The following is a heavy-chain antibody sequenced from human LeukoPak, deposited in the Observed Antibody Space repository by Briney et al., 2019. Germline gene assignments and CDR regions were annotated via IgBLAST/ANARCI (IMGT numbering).Heavy chain of an antibody. Sequence: KVSETLSLTCTVSGISIGTSHWSWIRQPPGKGLEWIGYVYRSGSTNYNPSLKSRVTISVNTSKNQLSLRLSSVTTADTAVYYCARDKEVTNYYYNGLDVWGQGTTVTISS. CDR3: ARDKEVTNYYYNGLDV. V-gene: IGHV4-59*01. J-gene: IGHJ6*02. CDR2: VYRSGST. CDR1: GISIGTSH. D-gene: IGHD2-21*02.